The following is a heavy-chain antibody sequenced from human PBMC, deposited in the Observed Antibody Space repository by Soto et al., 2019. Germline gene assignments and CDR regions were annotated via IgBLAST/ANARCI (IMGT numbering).Heavy chain of an antibody. CDR2: ISAYNGNT. V-gene: IGHV1-18*01. J-gene: IGHJ5*02. CDR3: ARDMRMIVVVNQYNWLDP. CDR1: GYTFTSYG. D-gene: IGHD3-22*01. Sequence: ASVKVSCKASGYTFTSYGISWVRQAPGQGLEWMGWISAYNGNTNYAQKLQGRVTMTTDTSTSTAYMELRSLRSDDTAVYYCARDMRMIVVVNQYNWLDPWGQGTLVTVSS.